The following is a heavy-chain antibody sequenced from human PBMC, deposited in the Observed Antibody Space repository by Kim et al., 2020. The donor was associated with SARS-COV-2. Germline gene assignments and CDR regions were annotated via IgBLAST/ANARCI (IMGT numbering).Heavy chain of an antibody. V-gene: IGHV4-34*01. Sequence: SETLSLTCAVYGGSFSGYYWSWIRQPPGKGLEWIGEINHSGSTNYNPSLKSRVTISVDTSKNQFSLKLSSVTAADTAVYYCARAVSVRVGASLDYWGQGT. CDR3: ARAVSVRVGASLDY. J-gene: IGHJ4*02. CDR1: GGSFSGYY. D-gene: IGHD1-26*01. CDR2: INHSGST.